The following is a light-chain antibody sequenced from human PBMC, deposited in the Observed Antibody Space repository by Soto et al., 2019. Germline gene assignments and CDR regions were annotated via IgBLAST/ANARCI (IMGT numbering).Light chain of an antibody. CDR2: EDN. CDR1: SGSIASGY. CDR3: QSFDGNNMV. Sequence: NFMLPQPHSVSESPGKTVTISCTGSSGSIASGYVQWYQQRPGSAPTTLIYEDNQRPAGVPDRFSGSIDSSSNSASLTISGLRPEDEADYYCQSFDGNNMVFGGGTKLTVL. J-gene: IGLJ2*01. V-gene: IGLV6-57*02.